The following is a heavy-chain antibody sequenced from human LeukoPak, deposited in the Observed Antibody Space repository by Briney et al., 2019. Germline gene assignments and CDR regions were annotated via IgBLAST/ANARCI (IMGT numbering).Heavy chain of an antibody. J-gene: IGHJ4*02. V-gene: IGHV3-23*01. CDR3: ARGYSSSWTFDY. Sequence: PGGTLRLSCAASGFTFSSYGMNWVRQAPGKGLEWVSAISGRDDSTNYADSVKGRFTISRDNSKNTLYLQMNSLRAEDTAVYYCARGYSSSWTFDYWGQGTLVTVSS. CDR2: ISGRDDST. CDR1: GFTFSSYG. D-gene: IGHD6-13*01.